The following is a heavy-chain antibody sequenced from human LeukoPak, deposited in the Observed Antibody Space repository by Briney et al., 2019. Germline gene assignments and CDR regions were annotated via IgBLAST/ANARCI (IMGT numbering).Heavy chain of an antibody. CDR1: GGSFSGYY. J-gene: IGHJ4*02. CDR2: INHSGST. D-gene: IGHD5-18*01. Sequence: PSETLSLTCAVYGGSFSGYYWSWIRQPPGKGLEWIGEINHSGSTNYNPSLKSRVTISVDTSKNQFSLKLSSVTAADTAVYYCARGGYSYGFAYFDYWGQGTLVTVSS. CDR3: ARGGYSYGFAYFDY. V-gene: IGHV4-34*01.